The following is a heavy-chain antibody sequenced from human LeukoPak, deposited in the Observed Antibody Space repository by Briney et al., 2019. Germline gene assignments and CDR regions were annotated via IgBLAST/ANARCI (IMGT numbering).Heavy chain of an antibody. V-gene: IGHV5-51*01. CDR1: GYSFTSYW. CDR3: ARRLSYGSGFGDFDY. D-gene: IGHD3-10*01. J-gene: IGHJ4*02. Sequence: GESLKISCKGSGYSFTSYWIGWVRQMPGKGLEWMGIIYPGDSDARYSPSFQGQVTISADKSISTAYLQWSSLKASDTAMYYCARRLSYGSGFGDFDYWGQGTLVTVSS. CDR2: IYPGDSDA.